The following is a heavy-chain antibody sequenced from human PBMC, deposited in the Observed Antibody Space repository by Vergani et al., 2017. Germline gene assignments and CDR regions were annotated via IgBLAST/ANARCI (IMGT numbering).Heavy chain of an antibody. V-gene: IGHV3-33*01. CDR3: ARGLVTWGAYYYGMDV. CDR2: IWYDGSNK. Sequence: QVQLVESGGGVVQPGRSLRLSCAASGFTFSSYGMHWVRQAPGKGLEWVAVIWYDGSNKYYADSVKGRFTISRDNSKNTLYLQMNSLRAEGTAVYYCARGLVTWGAYYYGMDVWGQGTTVTVSS. J-gene: IGHJ6*02. CDR1: GFTFSSYG. D-gene: IGHD3-16*01.